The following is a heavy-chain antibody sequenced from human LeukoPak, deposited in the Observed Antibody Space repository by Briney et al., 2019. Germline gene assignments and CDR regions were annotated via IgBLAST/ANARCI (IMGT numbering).Heavy chain of an antibody. CDR2: IYPGDSDT. CDR1: GYSFTSYW. D-gene: IGHD3-22*01. J-gene: IGHJ4*02. V-gene: IGHV5-51*01. Sequence: GESLKISCKGSGYSFTSYWIGWVRQMPGKGLEWMGIIYPGDSDTRYSPSFQGQVTISADKSISTAYLQWSSLKASDTAMYYCARHEEGPDYYDSSGYSGYWGQGTLVTVSS. CDR3: ARHEEGPDYYDSSGYSGY.